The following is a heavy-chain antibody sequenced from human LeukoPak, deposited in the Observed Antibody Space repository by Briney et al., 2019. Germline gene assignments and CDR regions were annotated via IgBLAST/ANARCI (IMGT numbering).Heavy chain of an antibody. CDR2: IYTSGST. V-gene: IGHV4-4*09. Sequence: SETLSLTCTVSGGSISSYYWSWIRQPPGKGLEWIGYIYTSGSTNYNPSLKSRVTISVDTSKNQFSLKLSSVTAADTAVYYCARSMFEVGSCYYFYVWGGGKGATV. CDR3: ARSMFEVGSCYYFYVWG. CDR1: GGSISSYY. J-gene: IGHJ6*03. D-gene: IGHD3-10*02.